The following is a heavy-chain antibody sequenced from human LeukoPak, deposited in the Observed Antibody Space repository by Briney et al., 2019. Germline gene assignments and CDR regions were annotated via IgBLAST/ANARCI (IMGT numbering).Heavy chain of an antibody. J-gene: IGHJ4*02. Sequence: GGSLRLSCAASGLRFSGHYMSWIRQAPGKGLEWISYISSTITTIYYADSVKGRFTISRDNAKNSLYLQMSSLRAEDTAVYHCARGDCSATSCYYFDNWGQGTLVTVSS. CDR3: ARGDCSATSCYYFDN. CDR2: ISSTITTI. V-gene: IGHV3-11*04. D-gene: IGHD2-15*01. CDR1: GLRFSGHY.